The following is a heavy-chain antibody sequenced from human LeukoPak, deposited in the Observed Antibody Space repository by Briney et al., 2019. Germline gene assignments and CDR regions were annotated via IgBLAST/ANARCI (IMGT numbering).Heavy chain of an antibody. CDR1: GFTFTNYA. CDR3: AKGKINHDGAFGV. D-gene: IGHD1-14*01. J-gene: IGHJ3*01. V-gene: IGHV3-23*01. CDR2: LTNSGGQT. Sequence: GGSLRLSCAASGFTFTNYAMSWVRQAPGKGLEWVSGLTNSGGQTYYADAVKGRFTISRDNSKKKVYLQMDSLGVDDTAIYYCAKGKINHDGAFGVWGQGTRVTVSS.